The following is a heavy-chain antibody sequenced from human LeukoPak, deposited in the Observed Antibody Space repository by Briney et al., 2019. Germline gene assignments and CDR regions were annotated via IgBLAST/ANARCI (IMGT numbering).Heavy chain of an antibody. J-gene: IGHJ3*02. CDR1: GGAISSYD. CDR2: IYYSGST. V-gene: IGHV4-59*01. Sequence: PTESLSLTCTVSGGAISSYDWSWIRQPPGEGLEWIGYIYYSGSTNYNPSLNSRVTISVDTSKNQFSLKLSSVTAADTAVYYCARGSDAFDIWGKGTMVTVSS. CDR3: ARGSDAFDI.